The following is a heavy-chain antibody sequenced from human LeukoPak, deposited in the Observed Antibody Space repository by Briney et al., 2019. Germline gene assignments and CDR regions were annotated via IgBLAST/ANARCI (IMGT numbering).Heavy chain of an antibody. J-gene: IGHJ4*02. CDR1: GFTFSNYA. Sequence: GGSLRLSCAASGFTFSNYAMSWVRQVPGKGLEWVSAISGRDDSTYYADSVKGRFTISRDTSKNTLYLQMNSLRAEDTAVYYCAKWGDYDVLTGYYDSDYWGQGTLVTVSS. V-gene: IGHV3-23*01. D-gene: IGHD3-9*01. CDR3: AKWGDYDVLTGYYDSDY. CDR2: ISGRDDST.